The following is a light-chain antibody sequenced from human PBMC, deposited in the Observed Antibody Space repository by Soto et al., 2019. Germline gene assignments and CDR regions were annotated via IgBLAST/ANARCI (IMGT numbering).Light chain of an antibody. CDR1: SSDVGGYNF. J-gene: IGLJ3*02. CDR3: GSYTGSDTLV. Sequence: QSALTQPASVSGSPGQSITISCTGTSSDVGGYNFVSWYQQHPGKAPKLMIYEVSNRPSGVSYRFSGSKSGTTASLTISGLQAEDEADYYCGSYTGSDTLVFGGGTKVTVL. CDR2: EVS. V-gene: IGLV2-14*03.